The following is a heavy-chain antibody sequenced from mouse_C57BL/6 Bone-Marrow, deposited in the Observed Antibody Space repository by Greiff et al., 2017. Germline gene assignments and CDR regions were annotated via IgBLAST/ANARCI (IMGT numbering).Heavy chain of an antibody. Sequence: VQLVESGAELARPGASVKLSCKASGYTFTSYGISWVKQRTGQGLEWIGEIYPRSGNTYYNEKFKGKATLTADKSSSTAYMELRSLTSEDSAVYFCARSYCYGRVFAYWGQGTLVTVSA. J-gene: IGHJ3*01. D-gene: IGHD1-1*01. V-gene: IGHV1-81*01. CDR1: GYTFTSYG. CDR3: ARSYCYGRVFAY. CDR2: IYPRSGNT.